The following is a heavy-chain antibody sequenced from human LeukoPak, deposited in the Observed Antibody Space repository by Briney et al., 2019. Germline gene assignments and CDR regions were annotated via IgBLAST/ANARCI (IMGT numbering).Heavy chain of an antibody. Sequence: PGRSLRLSCAASRFTFSTYAMSWVRQAPGKGLEWVSTITTGGENTFYADSVRGRFTISRDNSKNTLYLQMNSLRAEDTAKYYCAKDEGYTVGASDFWGQGTLVTVSS. D-gene: IGHD1-26*01. V-gene: IGHV3-23*01. CDR3: AKDEGYTVGASDF. CDR2: ITTGGENT. CDR1: RFTFSTYA. J-gene: IGHJ4*02.